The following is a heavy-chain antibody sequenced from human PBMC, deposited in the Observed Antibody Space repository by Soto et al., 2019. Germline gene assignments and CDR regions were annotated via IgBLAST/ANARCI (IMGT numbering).Heavy chain of an antibody. D-gene: IGHD3-22*01. CDR1: EVNFSDSY. CDR3: GRLRPGYYDSSTCLEY. CDR2: ISSSRSYT. V-gene: IGHV3-11*06. J-gene: IGHJ4*02. Sequence: PGVSLRLSCAASEVNFSDSYISWIRQAPGKGLESVSDISSSRSYTNYADSVKGRFTIPIDNAKTSLYRQMNSLRAGSTAVDDYGRLRPGYYDSSTCLEYRGQRTLVTGSS.